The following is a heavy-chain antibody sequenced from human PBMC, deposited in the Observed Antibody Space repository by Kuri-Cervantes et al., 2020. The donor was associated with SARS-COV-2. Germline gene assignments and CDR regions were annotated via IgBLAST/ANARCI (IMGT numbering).Heavy chain of an antibody. CDR2: MNPNSGNT. V-gene: IGHV1-8*01. J-gene: IGHJ6*02. CDR3: ATRGGVYCSGGSCYSDHYYYGMDV. CDR1: GYTFTSYD. D-gene: IGHD2-15*01. Sequence: ASVKVSCKASGYTFTSYDINWVRQATGQGLEWMGWMNPNSGNTGYAQKFQGRVTMTRDTSTSTVYMELSSLRSEDTAVYYCATRGGVYCSGGSCYSDHYYYGMDVWGQGTTVTVSS.